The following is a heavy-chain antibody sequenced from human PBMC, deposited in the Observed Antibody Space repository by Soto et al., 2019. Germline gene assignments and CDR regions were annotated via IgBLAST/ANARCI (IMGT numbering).Heavy chain of an antibody. CDR2: ISDSGSS. D-gene: IGHD3-9*01. J-gene: IGHJ4*02. CDR3: ARTTFYDIFTAYYSLSDY. Sequence: QVQLQESGPGLVKPSQTLTLTCTVSGGSISSGSVYWSLIRQHPGKGLEWIGHISDSGSSYYNPSLESRVTISVDTSKNQFSLKLSAVTAADTAVYFCARTTFYDIFTAYYSLSDYWGQGTLVTVSS. V-gene: IGHV4-31*03. CDR1: GGSISSGSVY.